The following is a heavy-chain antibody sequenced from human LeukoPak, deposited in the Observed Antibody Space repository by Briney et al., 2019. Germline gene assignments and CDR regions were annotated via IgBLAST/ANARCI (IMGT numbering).Heavy chain of an antibody. D-gene: IGHD3-22*01. CDR1: GYTFTGYY. CDR2: INPNSGGT. J-gene: IGHJ4*02. Sequence: GASVKVSCKASGYTFTGYYMNWVRQAPGQRLEWMGWINPNSGGTNYAQKFQGRVTMTGDTSISTAYMELSRLRSDDTAGYYCALVPYYDSSGYCDYWGQGTLVTVSS. V-gene: IGHV1-2*02. CDR3: ALVPYYDSSGYCDY.